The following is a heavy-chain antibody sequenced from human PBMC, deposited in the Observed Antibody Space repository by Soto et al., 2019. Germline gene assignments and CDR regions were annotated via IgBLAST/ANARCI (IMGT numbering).Heavy chain of an antibody. Sequence: QVPLVQSGAEVKKPGSSVTVSCKASGGTFSSYAIHWVRQAPGQGLEWMGGIIPMYGPAKYAQRFQGRVTSTADDSTTTVSMELASLPPQETAVSCCTIGPIMVRGVIANWFDPWGHGALVTVSS. CDR1: GGTFSSYA. CDR2: IIPMYGPA. D-gene: IGHD3-10*01. J-gene: IGHJ5*02. CDR3: TIGPIMVRGVIANWFDP. V-gene: IGHV1-69*01.